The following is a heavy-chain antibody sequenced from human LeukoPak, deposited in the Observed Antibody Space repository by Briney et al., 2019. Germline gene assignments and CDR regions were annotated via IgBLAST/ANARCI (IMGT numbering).Heavy chain of an antibody. D-gene: IGHD3-10*01. CDR2: ISDRGGST. Sequence: GGSLRLSCAVSGITLSNYGMSWVREAQGKGREWVGGISDRGGSTKYEDPAKGRVTISRDNAKNTLYLQMNSLRAEDTAVYFCAKRGVVIRAVIIVGFHKEAYYFDYWGQGALVTVSS. V-gene: IGHV3-23*01. CDR3: AKRGVVIRAVIIVGFHKEAYYFDY. CDR1: GITLSNYG. J-gene: IGHJ4*02.